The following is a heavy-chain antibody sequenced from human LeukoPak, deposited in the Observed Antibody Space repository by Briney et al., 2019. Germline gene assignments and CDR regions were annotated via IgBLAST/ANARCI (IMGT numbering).Heavy chain of an antibody. CDR2: ISYDGSNK. J-gene: IGHJ4*02. CDR1: GFTFSSYG. V-gene: IGHV3-30*03. D-gene: IGHD5-12*01. CDR3: ARHIVTTMWSFDY. Sequence: PGRSLRLSCAASGFTFSSYGMHWVRQAPGKGLEWVAVISYDGSNKYYADSVKGRFTISRDNSKNTLYLEMNSLRAEDTAVYYCARHIVTTMWSFDYWGQGTLVTVSS.